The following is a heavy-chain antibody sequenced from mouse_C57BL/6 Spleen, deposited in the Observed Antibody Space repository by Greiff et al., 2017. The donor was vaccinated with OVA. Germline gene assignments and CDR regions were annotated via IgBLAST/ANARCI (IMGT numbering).Heavy chain of an antibody. CDR1: GYTFTSYW. V-gene: IGHV1-50*01. J-gene: IGHJ4*01. CDR3: ARGRDYGSSYAMDY. D-gene: IGHD1-1*01. Sequence: QVHVKQPGAELVKPGASVKLSCKASGYTFTSYWMQWVKQRPGQGLEWIGEIDPSDSYTNYNQKFKGKATLTVDTSSSTAYMQLSSLTSEDSAVYYCARGRDYGSSYAMDYWGQGTSVTVSS. CDR2: IDPSDSYT.